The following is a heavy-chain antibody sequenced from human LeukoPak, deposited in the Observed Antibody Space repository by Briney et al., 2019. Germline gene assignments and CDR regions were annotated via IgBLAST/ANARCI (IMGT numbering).Heavy chain of an antibody. J-gene: IGHJ4*02. CDR2: IYTSGST. CDR3: ARETTGLARYFDY. CDR1: GNSISSYY. D-gene: IGHD4-11*01. V-gene: IGHV4-4*07. Sequence: SETLSLTCTVSGNSISSYYWSWIRQPAGKGLEWIGRIYTSGSTSYNPSLKSRVTMSVDTSKNQFSLNLSSVTAADTAFYYCARETTGLARYFDYWGQGTLVTVSS.